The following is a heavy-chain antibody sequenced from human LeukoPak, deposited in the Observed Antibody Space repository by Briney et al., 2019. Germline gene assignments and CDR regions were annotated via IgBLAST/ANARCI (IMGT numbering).Heavy chain of an antibody. Sequence: HPGQSLRLSCAASGFTFSDYAMHWVRQAPGKGLEWVSHISGGGGTTYYSDSVKGRFTISRDNSKNIVFLQMYDLRAEDTAVYYCAKAEGSGNQGFDYWGQGTLVTVSS. J-gene: IGHJ4*02. V-gene: IGHV3-23*01. CDR3: AKAEGSGNQGFDY. CDR2: ISGGGGTT. D-gene: IGHD3-10*01. CDR1: GFTFSDYA.